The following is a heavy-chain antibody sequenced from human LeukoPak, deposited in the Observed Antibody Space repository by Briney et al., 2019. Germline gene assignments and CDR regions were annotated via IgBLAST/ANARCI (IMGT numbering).Heavy chain of an antibody. D-gene: IGHD3-9*01. CDR3: ARVRREYDILTDYRVYYFDY. CDR2: IYYSGST. Sequence: PSETLSLTCTVSGGSISSYYWSWIRQPPGKGLEWIGYIYYSGSTNYNPSPKSRVTISVDTSKNQFSLKLFSVTAADTAVYYCARVRREYDILTDYRVYYFDYWGQGTLVTVSS. CDR1: GGSISSYY. V-gene: IGHV4-59*01. J-gene: IGHJ4*02.